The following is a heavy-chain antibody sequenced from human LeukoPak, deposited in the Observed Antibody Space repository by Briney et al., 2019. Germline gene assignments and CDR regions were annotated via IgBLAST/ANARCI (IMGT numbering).Heavy chain of an antibody. CDR1: GFTFSSYW. CDR3: ARDRTIAYSSYYFDY. D-gene: IGHD5-18*01. CDR2: MKQDGSEK. J-gene: IGHJ4*02. V-gene: IGHV3-7*03. Sequence: GGSLRLSCAASGFTFSSYWMSWVRQAPGKGLEWVANMKQDGSEKYYVDSVKGRFTISRDNAKNSLYLQMNSLRAEDTAVYYCARDRTIAYSSYYFDYWGQGTLVTVSS.